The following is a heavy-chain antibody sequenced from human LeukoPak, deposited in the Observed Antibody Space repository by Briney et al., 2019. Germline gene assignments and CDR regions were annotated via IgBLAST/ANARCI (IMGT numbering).Heavy chain of an antibody. CDR1: GFAFNTYS. CDR2: ISSSSTYI. J-gene: IGHJ4*02. Sequence: PGGSLRLSCAASGFAFNTYSMNWVRQAPGKGLEWVSFISSSSTYIYYTDSVKGRFTISRDNARNSLYLQMDNLRAEDTGVYYCARDFYDGFALDYWGQGTLVTVSS. V-gene: IGHV3-21*03. CDR3: ARDFYDGFALDY. D-gene: IGHD2/OR15-2a*01.